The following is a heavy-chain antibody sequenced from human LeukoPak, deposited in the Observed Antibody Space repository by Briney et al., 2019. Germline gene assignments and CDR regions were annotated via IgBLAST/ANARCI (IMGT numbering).Heavy chain of an antibody. Sequence: ASVKVSCKASGYTFTGYYMHWVRQAPGQGLEWMGWINPNSGGTNYAQKFQGRVTMTRDTSISIAYMELSRLRSDDTAVYYCARVKPVIEWERPILDYWGQGTLVTVSS. J-gene: IGHJ4*02. CDR3: ARVKPVIEWERPILDY. CDR2: INPNSGGT. V-gene: IGHV1-2*02. CDR1: GYTFTGYY. D-gene: IGHD1-26*01.